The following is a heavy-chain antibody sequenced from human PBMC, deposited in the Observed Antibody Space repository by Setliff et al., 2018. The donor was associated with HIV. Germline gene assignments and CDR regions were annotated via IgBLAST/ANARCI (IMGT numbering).Heavy chain of an antibody. CDR2: ISSRGSTI. Sequence: GGSLRLSCAASRVTFSAYYMTWIRQAPGKGLECISYISSRGSTIYYADSVKGRFTISRDNAKKSLYLQMNSLRVEDTAVYYCAGGGSSSAYWGQGTPVTVSS. D-gene: IGHD6-13*01. V-gene: IGHV3-11*04. CDR1: RVTFSAYY. J-gene: IGHJ4*02. CDR3: AGGGSSSAY.